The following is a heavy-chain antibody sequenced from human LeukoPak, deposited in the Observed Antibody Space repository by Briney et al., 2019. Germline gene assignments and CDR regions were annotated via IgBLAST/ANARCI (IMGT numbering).Heavy chain of an antibody. CDR3: ARPAEIGVGVDY. CDR1: GGSISSSSYY. D-gene: IGHD3-3*01. CDR2: IYYSGST. J-gene: IGHJ4*02. Sequence: SETLSLTCTVSGGSISSSSYYGGWIRQPRGKVLVWIGCIYYSGSTYYNPSVKSRVTISVDTSKNQFSLKLSSVTAADTAVYYCARPAEIGVGVDYWGQGTLVTVSS. V-gene: IGHV4-39*01.